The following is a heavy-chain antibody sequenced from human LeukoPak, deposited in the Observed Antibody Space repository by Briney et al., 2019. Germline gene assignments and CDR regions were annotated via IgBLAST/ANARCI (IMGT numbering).Heavy chain of an antibody. V-gene: IGHV3-30*02. D-gene: IGHD4-23*01. J-gene: IGHJ4*02. CDR1: GFSFSDYD. CDR2: IRYDGSNK. CDR3: AKSVLGGNSVYFDY. Sequence: GGSLGLSCAASGFSFSDYDIHWVRLAPGKGLEWVTFIRYDGSNKYYADSVKGRFTISRDNSKNTLYLQMNSLRAEDTAVYYCAKSVLGGNSVYFDYWGQGTLVTVSS.